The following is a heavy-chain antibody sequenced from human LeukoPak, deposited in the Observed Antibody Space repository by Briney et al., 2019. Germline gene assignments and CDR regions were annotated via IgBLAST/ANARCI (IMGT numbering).Heavy chain of an antibody. CDR3: AREGGDSSGYYHDS. Sequence: PSETLPLTCTASGGSISSNSYYWGWIRQPPGKGLEWIGSIHYSGTTYYNPSLKSRVTISVDTSKNQFSLKLSSVTAADTAVYFCAREGGDSSGYYHDSWGQGTLVTVSS. D-gene: IGHD3-22*01. J-gene: IGHJ4*02. V-gene: IGHV4-39*07. CDR2: IHYSGTT. CDR1: GGSISSNSYY.